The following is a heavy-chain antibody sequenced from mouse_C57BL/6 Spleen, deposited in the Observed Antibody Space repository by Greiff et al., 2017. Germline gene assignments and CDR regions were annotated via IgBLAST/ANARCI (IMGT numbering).Heavy chain of an antibody. V-gene: IGHV1-54*01. Sequence: LVESGAELVRPGTSVKVSCKASGYAFTNYLIEWVKQRPGQGLEWIGVINPGSGGTNYNEKFKGKATLTADKSSSTAYMQLSSLTSEDSAVYFCARWDGNYYFDYWGQGTTLTVSS. D-gene: IGHD2-1*01. CDR2: INPGSGGT. J-gene: IGHJ2*01. CDR1: GYAFTNYL. CDR3: ARWDGNYYFDY.